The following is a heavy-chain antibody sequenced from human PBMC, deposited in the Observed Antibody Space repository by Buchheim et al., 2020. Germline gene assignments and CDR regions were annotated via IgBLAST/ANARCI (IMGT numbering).Heavy chain of an antibody. J-gene: IGHJ4*02. D-gene: IGHD3-10*02. CDR2: ITPDGNEQ. CDR3: ACWVSTLNY. Sequence: EVQLVESGGDLVQPGGSLRLSCAASGLTFSSCWMNWVRQTPGKGLEWVANITPDGNEQSYVDSVKGRFTISRDNAKSALYLPMYSLRAEDTAVYYCACWVSTLNYWGQGTL. V-gene: IGHV3-7*01. CDR1: GLTFSSCW.